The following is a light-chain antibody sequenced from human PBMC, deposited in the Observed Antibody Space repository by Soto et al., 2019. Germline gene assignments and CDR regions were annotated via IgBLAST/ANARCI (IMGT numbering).Light chain of an antibody. J-gene: IGKJ5*01. V-gene: IGKV3-15*01. CDR2: RTS. CDR1: RSISSN. Sequence: EIFLTHSPGTRSLSPGEGATLSARASRSISSNLAWYQQKPGQAPRLLMFRTSSRASGFPARFSGSGSGTEFTLTISSLQSEDFAVYYCQQYHDWPPITFGQGTRLEIK. CDR3: QQYHDWPPIT.